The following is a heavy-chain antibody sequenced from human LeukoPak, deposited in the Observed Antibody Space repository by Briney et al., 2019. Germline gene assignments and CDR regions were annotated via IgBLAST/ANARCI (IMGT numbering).Heavy chain of an antibody. CDR1: GGSISSYY. J-gene: IGHJ4*02. D-gene: IGHD6-13*01. Sequence: SETLSLTCTVSGGSISSYYWSWIRQPPGKGLEWIGYIYYSGSTNYNPSLKSRVAISVDTSKNQFSLKLSSVTAADTAVYYCARDSSSHPSPPIDYWGQGTLVTVSS. V-gene: IGHV4-59*12. CDR3: ARDSSSHPSPPIDY. CDR2: IYYSGST.